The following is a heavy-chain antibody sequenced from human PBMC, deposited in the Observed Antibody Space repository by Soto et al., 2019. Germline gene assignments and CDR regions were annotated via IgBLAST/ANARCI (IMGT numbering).Heavy chain of an antibody. CDR2: MNPNSGKT. J-gene: IGHJ4*02. D-gene: IGHD6-6*01. Sequence: ASVKVSCKASGYTFTSYDINWVRQATGQGLEWMGWMNPNSGKTGYAQKFQGRVTMTRNTSISTAYMELSSLRSEDTAVYYCVWGVGDSSSYFDYWGQGTLVTVSS. V-gene: IGHV1-8*01. CDR1: GYTFTSYD. CDR3: VWGVGDSSSYFDY.